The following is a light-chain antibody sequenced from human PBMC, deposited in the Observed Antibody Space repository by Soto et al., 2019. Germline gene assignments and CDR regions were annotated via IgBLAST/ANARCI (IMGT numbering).Light chain of an antibody. CDR2: GAS. V-gene: IGKV3-20*01. Sequence: EIVLTQSPGTLSLSPGDRATLSCRASQSVSSSYLAWYQQKPGQAPGLLIYGASSRATGIPDRFSGSGSGTDCTLTISRLEPEDFAVYYCQQYGRSPWTFGQGTKVEVK. CDR3: QQYGRSPWT. CDR1: QSVSSSY. J-gene: IGKJ1*01.